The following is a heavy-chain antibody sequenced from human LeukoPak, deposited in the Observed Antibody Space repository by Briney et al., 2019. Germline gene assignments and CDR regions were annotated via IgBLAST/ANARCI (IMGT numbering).Heavy chain of an antibody. D-gene: IGHD4-11*01. Sequence: GGSLRLSCAASGFTFSSHWMHWVRQAPGKGLVWVSRINSDGSSISYADSVKGRFTISRDNAKNTLYLQMNSLRAEDTAVYYWARDLQLGTKGQTGGGARVGSGGKGPLVTVS. CDR1: GFTFSSHW. J-gene: IGHJ4*02. CDR3: ARDLQLGTKGQTGGGARVGS. V-gene: IGHV3-74*01. CDR2: INSDGSSI.